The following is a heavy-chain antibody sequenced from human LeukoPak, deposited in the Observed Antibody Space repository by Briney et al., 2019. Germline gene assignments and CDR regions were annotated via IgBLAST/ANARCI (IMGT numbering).Heavy chain of an antibody. J-gene: IGHJ5*02. CDR1: GYTFTSYA. D-gene: IGHD3-10*01. Sequence: ASVKVSCKASGYTFTSYAMHWVRQAPGQRLEWMGWINAGNGNTKYSQKFQGRVTITRDTSASTAYMELSSLRSEDTAVYYCARVCCMARGVMAGFDPWGQGTLVTVSS. CDR2: INAGNGNT. CDR3: ARVCCMARGVMAGFDP. V-gene: IGHV1-3*01.